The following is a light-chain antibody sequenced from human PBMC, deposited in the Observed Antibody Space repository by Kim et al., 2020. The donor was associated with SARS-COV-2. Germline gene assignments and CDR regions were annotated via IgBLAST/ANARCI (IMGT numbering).Light chain of an antibody. CDR3: CSYAGSVTV. CDR2: EVT. V-gene: IGLV2-23*02. Sequence: PGQSHTISCTGARNEFVSYNLVSWYQQNPGKAPKLMIYEVTKRPSGVSDRLSGSKSGNTASLTISGLQAEDEADYYCCSYAGSVTVFGGGTQLTVL. J-gene: IGLJ2*01. CDR1: RNEFVSYNL.